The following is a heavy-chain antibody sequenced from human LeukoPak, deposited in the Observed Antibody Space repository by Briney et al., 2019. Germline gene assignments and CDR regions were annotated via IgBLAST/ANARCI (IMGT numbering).Heavy chain of an antibody. Sequence: GGSLRLSCAASGFTFSSYWMSWVRQAPGKGLEWVANIKQDGSEKYYVDSVKGRFTISRDNAKNSLYLQMNSLRAEDTAVYYCARVPGSSSWYLLYYYYYYMDVWGKGPTVTVSS. D-gene: IGHD6-13*01. CDR2: IKQDGSEK. V-gene: IGHV3-7*01. J-gene: IGHJ6*03. CDR3: ARVPGSSSWYLLYYYYYYMDV. CDR1: GFTFSSYW.